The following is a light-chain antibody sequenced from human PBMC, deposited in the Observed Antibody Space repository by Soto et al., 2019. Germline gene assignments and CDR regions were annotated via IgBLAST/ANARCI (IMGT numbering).Light chain of an antibody. CDR3: CSYAGSYTHYV. J-gene: IGLJ1*01. V-gene: IGLV2-11*01. CDR1: SSDVGGYNY. CDR2: DVS. Sequence: QSALTQPRSVSWSPGQSITISCTGTSSDVGGYNYVSWYRQHPGKAPKLMIYDVSKRPSGVPDRFSGSKSGNTASLTISGLQAEYEADYYCCSYAGSYTHYVFGTGTKVTVL.